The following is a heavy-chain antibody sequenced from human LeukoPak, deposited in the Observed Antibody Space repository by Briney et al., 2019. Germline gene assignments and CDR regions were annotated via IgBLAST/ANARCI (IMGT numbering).Heavy chain of an antibody. Sequence: SETLSLTCTVSVGSISSYYWSWIRQPPGKGLEWIGYIYYSGSTNYNPSLKSRVTISVDTSKNQFSLKLSSVTAADTAVYYCAREVAVAGRGWFDPWGQGTLVTVSS. J-gene: IGHJ5*02. CDR3: AREVAVAGRGWFDP. CDR1: VGSISSYY. V-gene: IGHV4-59*01. D-gene: IGHD6-19*01. CDR2: IYYSGST.